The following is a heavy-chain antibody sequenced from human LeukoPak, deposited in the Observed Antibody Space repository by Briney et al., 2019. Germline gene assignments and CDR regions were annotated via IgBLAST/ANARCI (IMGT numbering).Heavy chain of an antibody. CDR3: ARVYDFWSGYYWFDP. D-gene: IGHD3-3*01. CDR2: ITSTSDTI. Sequence: MNWVRQAPGKGLEWLSYITSTSDTIYYADSVKGRFTISRDNAKNSLYLQMNSLRAEDTAVYYCARVYDFWSGYYWFDPWGQGTLVTVSS. V-gene: IGHV3-48*01. J-gene: IGHJ5*02.